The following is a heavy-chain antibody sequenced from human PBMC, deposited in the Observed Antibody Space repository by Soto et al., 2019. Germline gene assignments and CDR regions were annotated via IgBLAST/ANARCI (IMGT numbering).Heavy chain of an antibody. D-gene: IGHD2-15*01. V-gene: IGHV4-39*01. Sequence: SETLSLTCTVSGGSISSYCWGWIRQPPGKGLQWIGCMFYSGATYYNPSLKNRVTLSVDTSNNEFSLKLVSVTAPDTAVYYCARHKSGSDWLDPWGQGTLVTVSS. CDR3: ARHKSGSDWLDP. J-gene: IGHJ5*02. CDR2: MFYSGAT. CDR1: GGSISSYC.